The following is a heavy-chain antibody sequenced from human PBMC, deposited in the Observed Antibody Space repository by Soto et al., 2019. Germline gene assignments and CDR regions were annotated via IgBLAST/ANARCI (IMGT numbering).Heavy chain of an antibody. CDR1: GYSFTSYG. CDR2: ISAYNGNT. V-gene: IGHV1-18*01. D-gene: IGHD6-13*01. Sequence: GASVKVSCKASGYSFTSYGISWVRQAPGQGLEWMGWISAYNGNTNYAQKLQGRVTMTTDTSTSTAYMELRSLRSDDTAVYYCARVGSLSSSSWPTPLDYWGQGTLVTVSS. J-gene: IGHJ4*02. CDR3: ARVGSLSSSSWPTPLDY.